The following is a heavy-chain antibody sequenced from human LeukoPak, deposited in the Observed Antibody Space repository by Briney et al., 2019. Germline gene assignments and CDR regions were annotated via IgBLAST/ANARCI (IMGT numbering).Heavy chain of an antibody. V-gene: IGHV1-69*13. CDR2: IIPIFGTP. Sequence: SVKVSCKASGVTFNNYPITWLRQAPGQGLEGMGGIIPIFGTPNYAQKFQGRVTITADESTSTVYMEVSSLKFEDTAIFYCAREKGGMASPWGFDPWGQGTLVTVSS. J-gene: IGHJ5*02. D-gene: IGHD5-24*01. CDR3: AREKGGMASPWGFDP. CDR1: GVTFNNYP.